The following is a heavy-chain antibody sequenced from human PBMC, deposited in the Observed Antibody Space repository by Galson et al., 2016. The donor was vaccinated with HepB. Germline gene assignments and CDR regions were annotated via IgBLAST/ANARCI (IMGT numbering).Heavy chain of an antibody. V-gene: IGHV3-30*04. CDR1: GFSFSSSA. CDR3: ARDGYYYGSGSYGAATY. CDR2: ISYHGSNK. J-gene: IGHJ4*02. Sequence: SLRLSCAASGFSFSSSAMHWARQAPGKGLEWVAVISYHGSNKYYVDSVKGQFTISRDNSKNTLYLQMNSLRVEDTAMYYCARDGYYYGSGSYGAATYWGQGTPVTVSS. D-gene: IGHD3-10*01.